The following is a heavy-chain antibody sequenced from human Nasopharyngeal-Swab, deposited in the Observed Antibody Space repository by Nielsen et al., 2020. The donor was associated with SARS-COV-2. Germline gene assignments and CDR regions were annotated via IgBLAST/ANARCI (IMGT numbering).Heavy chain of an antibody. CDR1: GFTFSSYT. D-gene: IGHD3-3*01. J-gene: IGHJ5*01. V-gene: IGHV3-48*04. CDR3: ARSPSARKSTIFGMHDTYWFDS. Sequence: GGSLRLSCAASGFTFSSYTMNWVRQAPGMGLEWVSYISSSTSTIYYTDSVKGRFTVSRNNAKNSLYLQMNSLRAEDTAVYYCARSPSARKSTIFGMHDTYWFDSWGQGTLVTVSS. CDR2: ISSSTSTI.